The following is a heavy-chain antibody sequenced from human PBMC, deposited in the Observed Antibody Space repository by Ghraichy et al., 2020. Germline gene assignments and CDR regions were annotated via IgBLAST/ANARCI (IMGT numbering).Heavy chain of an antibody. CDR2: ISGSGGST. CDR1: GFTFSSYA. J-gene: IGHJ4*02. Sequence: AGSLRLSCAASGFTFSSYAMRWVRQAPGKGLEWVSAISGSGGSTYYADSVKGRFTISRDNSKNTLYLQMNSLRAEDTAVYYCATRPYYDILTGYGGLDFWGQGTLVTVSS. D-gene: IGHD3-9*01. V-gene: IGHV3-23*01. CDR3: ATRPYYDILTGYGGLDF.